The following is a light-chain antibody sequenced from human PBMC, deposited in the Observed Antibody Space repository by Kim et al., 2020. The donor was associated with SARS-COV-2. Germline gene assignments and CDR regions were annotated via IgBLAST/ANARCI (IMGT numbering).Light chain of an antibody. J-gene: IGLJ3*02. V-gene: IGLV2-14*03. CDR2: DVS. CDR3: SSYTSSSTWV. Sequence: QSALTQPASVSGSPGQWVTISCTGTSSDVGGYNYVSWYQQHPGKAPKLMIYDVSNRPSGVSNRFSGSKSGNTASLTISGLQAEDEADYYCSSYTSSSTWVFGGGTQLTVL. CDR1: SSDVGGYNY.